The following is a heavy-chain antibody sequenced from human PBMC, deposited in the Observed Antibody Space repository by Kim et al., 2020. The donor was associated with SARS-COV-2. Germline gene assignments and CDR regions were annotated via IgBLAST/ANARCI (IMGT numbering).Heavy chain of an antibody. CDR2: INPSGGST. CDR3: ARARSGNYRRHDAFDI. J-gene: IGHJ3*02. D-gene: IGHD4-4*01. Sequence: ASVKVSCKASGYTFTSYYMHWVRQAPGQGLEWMGIINPSGGSTSYAQKFQGRVTMTRDTSTSTVYMELSSLRSEDTAVYYCARARSGNYRRHDAFDIWGQGTMVTVSS. V-gene: IGHV1-46*01. CDR1: GYTFTSYY.